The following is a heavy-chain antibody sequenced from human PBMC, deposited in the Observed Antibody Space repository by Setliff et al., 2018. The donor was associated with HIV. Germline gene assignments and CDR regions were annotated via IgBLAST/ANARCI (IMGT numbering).Heavy chain of an antibody. CDR3: ARATFGSTSSGINYYMDV. V-gene: IGHV4-59*02. J-gene: IGHJ6*03. CDR2: IYYDGTT. CDR1: GGSVSGYF. D-gene: IGHD3-10*01. Sequence: SETLSLTCTVSGGSVSGYFWSWIRQPPGRGLEWIGYIYYDGTTNSNPSLKSRVTISVTTSKNQFSLKLSSVTAADTALYFCARATFGSTSSGINYYMDVWGNGTTVTVSS.